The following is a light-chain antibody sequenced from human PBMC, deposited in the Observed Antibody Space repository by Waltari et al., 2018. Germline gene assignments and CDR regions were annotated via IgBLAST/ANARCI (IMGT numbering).Light chain of an antibody. CDR1: QHISNY. J-gene: IGKJ2*01. V-gene: IGKV1-33*01. CDR3: QQFDAFPYT. CDR2: DAS. Sequence: DILLTQSPTSLSASIGDRVTITCQASQHISNYLNWYRRKPGKAPKLLIYDASDLEPGVPLRFSGTGYGASFTLTISSLQPEDVATYYCQQFDAFPYTFGQGTNLQIK.